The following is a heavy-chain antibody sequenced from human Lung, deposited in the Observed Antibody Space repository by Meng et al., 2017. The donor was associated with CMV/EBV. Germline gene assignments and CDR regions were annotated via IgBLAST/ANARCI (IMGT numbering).Heavy chain of an antibody. CDR3: ARGNWNIDY. CDR1: GYTFTGYG. CDR2: ISTYNGDT. V-gene: IGHV1-18*01. Sequence: SVXVSCKPSGYTFTGYGINWVRQAPGQGLEWMAWISTYNGDTNYAQKFQGRATVTTDTSTGTVYMESRSLTSDDTAVYFCARGNWNIDYWGQGTWVTVSS. D-gene: IGHD1/OR15-1a*01. J-gene: IGHJ4*02.